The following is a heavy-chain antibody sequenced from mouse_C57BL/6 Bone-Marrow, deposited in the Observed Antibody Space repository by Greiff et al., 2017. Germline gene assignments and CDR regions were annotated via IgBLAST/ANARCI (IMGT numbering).Heavy chain of an antibody. CDR1: GYTFTSYW. Sequence: QVQLQQPGAELVKPGASVKMSCKASGYTFTSYWITWVKQRPGQGLEWIGDIYPGSGSTNYNEKFKSKATLTVDTSSSTAYMQLSSLTSEDSAVYYCARMDITKGYFDYWGQGTTLTVSS. D-gene: IGHD1-1*01. CDR3: ARMDITKGYFDY. CDR2: IYPGSGST. V-gene: IGHV1-55*01. J-gene: IGHJ2*01.